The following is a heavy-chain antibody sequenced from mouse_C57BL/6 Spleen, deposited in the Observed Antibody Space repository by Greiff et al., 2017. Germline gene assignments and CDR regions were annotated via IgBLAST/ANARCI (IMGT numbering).Heavy chain of an antibody. CDR2: IYPGDGDT. Sequence: QVQLQQSGPELVKPGASVKISCKASGYAFSSSWMNWVKQRPGKGLEWIGRIYPGDGDTNYNGKFKGKATLTADKSSSTAYMQLSSLTSEDSAVYFCARWITTVVPDYFDYWGQGTTLTVSS. D-gene: IGHD1-1*01. J-gene: IGHJ2*01. CDR1: GYAFSSSW. CDR3: ARWITTVVPDYFDY. V-gene: IGHV1-82*01.